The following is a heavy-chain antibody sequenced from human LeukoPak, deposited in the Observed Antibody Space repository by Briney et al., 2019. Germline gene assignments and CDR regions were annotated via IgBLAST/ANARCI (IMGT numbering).Heavy chain of an antibody. V-gene: IGHV3-7*01. D-gene: IGHD3-22*01. CDR3: ARDRVTMIA. J-gene: IGHJ5*02. Sequence: PGDSLRLSCAASGFSFTSFWMTWVRQAPGKGLEWVANINQDGSEIYSVASVKGRFTISRDNAKNSVYLQMNSLRPEDTGVYYCARDRVTMIAWGQGTQVTVSP. CDR2: INQDGSEI. CDR1: GFSFTSFW.